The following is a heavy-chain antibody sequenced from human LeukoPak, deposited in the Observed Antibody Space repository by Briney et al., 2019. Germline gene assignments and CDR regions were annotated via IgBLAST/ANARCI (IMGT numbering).Heavy chain of an antibody. Sequence: SETLSLTCAVYGGSFSGYYWSWIRQPPGKGLEWIGEINHSGSTNYNPSLKSRVTISVDTSKSQFSLKLSSVTAADTAVYYCARGLSFDYVWGSYRLPLFDYWGQGTLVTVSS. V-gene: IGHV4-34*01. J-gene: IGHJ4*02. D-gene: IGHD3-16*02. CDR2: INHSGST. CDR3: ARGLSFDYVWGSYRLPLFDY. CDR1: GGSFSGYY.